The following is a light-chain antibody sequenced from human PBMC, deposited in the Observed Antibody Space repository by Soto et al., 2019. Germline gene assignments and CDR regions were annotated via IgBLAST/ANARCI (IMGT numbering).Light chain of an antibody. Sequence: DIVMTQSPLSLPVTPGGPASISCRSSQSLLQTNGYTYLDWYLQKPGQSPQLLIYLTSIRASGVPDRFSGSGSGTEFTLKISKVEAEDVGVYYCMQSLQTPPWTFGPGTKVDIK. CDR2: LTS. J-gene: IGKJ1*01. CDR3: MQSLQTPPWT. CDR1: QSLLQTNGYTY. V-gene: IGKV2-28*01.